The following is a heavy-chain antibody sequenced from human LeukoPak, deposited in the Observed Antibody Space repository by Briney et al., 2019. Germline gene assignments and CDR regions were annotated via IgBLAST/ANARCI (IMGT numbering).Heavy chain of an antibody. Sequence: GRSLRLSCADSGFTFSSYGMHWVRQAPGKGLEWVAVISYDGNNKYYADSVKGRFTISRDNSKNTLYLQMNSLRGEDTAVYYCAKDYSSLNFYHGMDVWGLGTTVTVSS. CDR1: GFTFSSYG. J-gene: IGHJ6*02. CDR3: AKDYSSLNFYHGMDV. D-gene: IGHD4-11*01. V-gene: IGHV3-30*18. CDR2: ISYDGNNK.